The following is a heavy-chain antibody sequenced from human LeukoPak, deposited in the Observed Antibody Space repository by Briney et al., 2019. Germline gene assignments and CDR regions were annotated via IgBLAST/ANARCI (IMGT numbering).Heavy chain of an antibody. CDR1: GVSISSGSYY. J-gene: IGHJ4*02. Sequence: SETQSLTCTVSGVSISSGSYYWTWIRQHPGKGLEWIGYIYYSGSAYYNPSLKSRVTISVDTSKNQFSLKLSSVTAADTAVYYCARGLATAQGEAALALWGQGTLVTVSS. V-gene: IGHV4-31*03. CDR3: ARGLATAQGEAALAL. CDR2: IYYSGSA. D-gene: IGHD2-15*01.